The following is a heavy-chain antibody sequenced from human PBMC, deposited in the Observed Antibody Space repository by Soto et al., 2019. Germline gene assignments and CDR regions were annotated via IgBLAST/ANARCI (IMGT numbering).Heavy chain of an antibody. CDR3: ARALGYCSSTSCGNWFDP. D-gene: IGHD2-2*01. CDR2: IYYSGST. V-gene: IGHV4-30-4*01. J-gene: IGHJ5*02. Sequence: SETLSLTCTVSGGSISSGDYYWSWIRQPPGKGLEWIGYIYYSGSTYYNPSLKSRVTISVDTSKNQFSLKLSSVTAADTAVYYCARALGYCSSTSCGNWFDPWGQGTLVTVSS. CDR1: GGSISSGDYY.